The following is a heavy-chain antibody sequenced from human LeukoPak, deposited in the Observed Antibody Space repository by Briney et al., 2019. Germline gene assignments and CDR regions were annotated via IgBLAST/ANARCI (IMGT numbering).Heavy chain of an antibody. CDR2: ISDSGNT. D-gene: IGHD1-26*01. V-gene: IGHV3-23*01. CDR3: AKDRVGATLYFDC. J-gene: IGHJ4*02. Sequence: GGSLRLSCAASGFTLSSYAMSWVRQAPGKGLEWVSAISDSGNTYHADSVKGRFTISRDSSKNTLFLQMNRLRAEDTAVYYCAKDRVGATLYFDCWGQGTLVTVSS. CDR1: GFTLSSYA.